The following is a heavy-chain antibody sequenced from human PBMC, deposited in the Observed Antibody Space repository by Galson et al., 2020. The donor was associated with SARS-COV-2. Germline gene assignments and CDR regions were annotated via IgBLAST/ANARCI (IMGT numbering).Heavy chain of an antibody. CDR1: GGSISSGSYY. D-gene: IGHD6-19*01. V-gene: IGHV4-61*02. Sequence: SETLSLTCTVSGGSISSGSYYWSWIRQPAGKGLEWIGRIYTSGSTNYNPSLKSRVTISVDTSKNQFSLKLSSVTAADTAVDYCARTRGAVAGTIYFDYWGQGTLVTVSS. CDR2: IYTSGST. CDR3: ARTRGAVAGTIYFDY. J-gene: IGHJ4*02.